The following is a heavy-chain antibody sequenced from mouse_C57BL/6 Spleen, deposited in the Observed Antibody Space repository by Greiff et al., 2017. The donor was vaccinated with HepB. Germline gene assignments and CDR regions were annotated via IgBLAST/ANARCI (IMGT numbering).Heavy chain of an antibody. Sequence: EVQLKQSGPELVKPGASVKIPCKASGYTFTDYNMDWVKQSHGKSLEWIGDINPNNGGTIYNQKFKGKATLTVDKSSSTAYMELRSLTSEDTAVYYCARPYGSSYGWFAYWGQGTLVTVSA. V-gene: IGHV1-18*01. J-gene: IGHJ3*01. CDR3: ARPYGSSYGWFAY. CDR2: INPNNGGT. CDR1: GYTFTDYN. D-gene: IGHD1-1*01.